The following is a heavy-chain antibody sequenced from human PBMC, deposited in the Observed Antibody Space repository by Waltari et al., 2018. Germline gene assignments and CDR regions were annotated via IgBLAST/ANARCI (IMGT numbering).Heavy chain of an antibody. CDR3: ARSRDGYNFDY. D-gene: IGHD5-12*01. Sequence: QVQLQESGPGLVKPSETLSLTCAVSVYSISSGYYWGWIRQPPGEGLEWIGSIYHSGSNSSNPSLKSRVTISVDTSKNQFSLKVSSVTAADTAVYYCARSRDGYNFDYWGQGTLVTVSS. CDR2: IYHSGSN. CDR1: VYSISSGYY. J-gene: IGHJ4*02. V-gene: IGHV4-38-2*01.